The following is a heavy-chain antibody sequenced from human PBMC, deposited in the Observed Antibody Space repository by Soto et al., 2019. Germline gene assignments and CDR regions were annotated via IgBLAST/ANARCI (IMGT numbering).Heavy chain of an antibody. CDR2: IIPIFGTA. V-gene: IGHV1-69*06. D-gene: IGHD3-10*01. Sequence: SVKVSCKASGGTFSSYAISWVRQAPGQGLEWTGGIIPIFGTANYAQKFQGRVTITADKSTSTAYMELSSLRSEDTAVYYCARKSIGTMRGPYVGYYYYGMDVWGQGTTVTVSS. CDR3: ARKSIGTMRGPYVGYYYYGMDV. CDR1: GGTFSSYA. J-gene: IGHJ6*02.